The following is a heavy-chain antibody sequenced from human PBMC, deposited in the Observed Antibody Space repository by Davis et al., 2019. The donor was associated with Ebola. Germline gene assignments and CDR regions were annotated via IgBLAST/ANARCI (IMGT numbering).Heavy chain of an antibody. CDR1: GDSMSPYY. Sequence: PSETLSLTCDVFGDSMSPYYWNWIRQSPGKGLEYIGYVYYTGNTNYNPSLRGRGSISVDRSRSQFSLKLTSVTAAATAVYYCARMRCSLESYYQVYFDFWGQGALVTVSS. CDR3: ARMRCSLESYYQVYFDF. CDR2: VYYTGNT. J-gene: IGHJ4*02. V-gene: IGHV4-59*01. D-gene: IGHD3-10*01.